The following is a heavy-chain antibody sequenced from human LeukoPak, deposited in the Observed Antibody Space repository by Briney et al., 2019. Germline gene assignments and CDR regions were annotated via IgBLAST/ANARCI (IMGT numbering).Heavy chain of an antibody. Sequence: SVKVSCKASGYTFTGYYMHWVRQAPGQGLEWMGRIIPIFGTANYAQKFQGRVTITTDESTSTAYMELSSLRSEDTAVYYCARVYYYGSGSYWNNWFDPWGQGTLVTVSS. CDR1: GYTFTGYY. CDR3: ARVYYYGSGSYWNNWFDP. CDR2: IIPIFGTA. J-gene: IGHJ5*02. D-gene: IGHD3-10*01. V-gene: IGHV1-69*05.